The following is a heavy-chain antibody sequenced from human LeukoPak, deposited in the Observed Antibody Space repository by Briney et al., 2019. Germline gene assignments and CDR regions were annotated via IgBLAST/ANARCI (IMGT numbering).Heavy chain of an antibody. CDR2: ISGSGGST. D-gene: IGHD5-24*01. Sequence: GGSLRLSCAASGFTFSSYAMSWVRQAPGKGLEWVSAISGSGGSTYYADSVKGRFTISRDNSKNTLYLQMNSLRAEDTAVYYCARGGEMATLNPFDYWGQGTLVTVSS. J-gene: IGHJ4*02. CDR1: GFTFSSYA. CDR3: ARGGEMATLNPFDY. V-gene: IGHV3-23*01.